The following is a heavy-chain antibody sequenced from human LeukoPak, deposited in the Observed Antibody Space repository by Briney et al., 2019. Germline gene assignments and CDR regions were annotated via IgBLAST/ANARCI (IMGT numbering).Heavy chain of an antibody. V-gene: IGHV3-23*01. Sequence: PGGSLRLSCVASGFIFNKHAMSWVRQAPGKGLEWVSGLSGSGSSTDYADSVKGWFTVSRDNSKNTLYLQMNSLGAEDTAVYYCAKGVSSPLYYFDYWGQGTLVTVSS. CDR2: LSGSGSST. CDR1: GFIFNKHA. CDR3: AKGVSSPLYYFDY. D-gene: IGHD6-13*01. J-gene: IGHJ4*02.